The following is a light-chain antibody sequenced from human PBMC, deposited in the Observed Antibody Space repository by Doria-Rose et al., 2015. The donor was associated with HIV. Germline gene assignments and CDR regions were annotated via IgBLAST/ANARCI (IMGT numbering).Light chain of an antibody. CDR1: DNISTW. Sequence: SDNISTWVAWLQQKPGKAPKLLIYKASNLESGVPSRFSGSGSGTEFTLTITSLQSDDFATYYCQQSYSTPITFGQGTRLEIK. J-gene: IGKJ5*01. CDR2: KAS. V-gene: IGKV1-5*03. CDR3: QQSYSTPIT.